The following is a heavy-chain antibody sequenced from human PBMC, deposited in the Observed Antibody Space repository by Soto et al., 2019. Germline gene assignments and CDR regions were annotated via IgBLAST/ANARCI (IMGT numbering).Heavy chain of an antibody. Sequence: EVKLEESGGGLVQTGGSLRLSCAVSGFTFSGYWMRWVRQSPGRGLEGVANIKDDGSQTYYVGSVRGRFTISRDNGQNSLYLHMNSLRVEDTAVDYCATAVRGSDWSYWGQGTLVTVSS. CDR2: IKDDGSQT. V-gene: IGHV3-7*01. J-gene: IGHJ4*02. CDR3: ATAVRGSDWSY. D-gene: IGHD6-19*01. CDR1: GFTFSGYW.